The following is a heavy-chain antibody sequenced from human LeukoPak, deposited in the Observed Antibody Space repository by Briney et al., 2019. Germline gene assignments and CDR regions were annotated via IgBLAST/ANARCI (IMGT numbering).Heavy chain of an antibody. CDR1: GYTFTGYY. V-gene: IGHV1-2*02. J-gene: IGHJ4*02. CDR3: ARGKWGEYFDWLWDFDY. CDR2: INPNSGGT. D-gene: IGHD3-9*01. Sequence: ASVKVSCKASGYTFTGYYMHWVRQAPGQGLEWMGWINPNSGGTNYAQKLQGRVTMTRDTSISTAYMELSRLRADDTAVYYCARGKWGEYFDWLWDFDYWGQGTLVTVSS.